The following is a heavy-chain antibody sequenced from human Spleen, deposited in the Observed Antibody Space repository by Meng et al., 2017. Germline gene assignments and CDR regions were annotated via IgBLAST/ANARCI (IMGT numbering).Heavy chain of an antibody. V-gene: IGHV4-34*01. CDR2: INHSGST. CDR3: ARLCGGDCYSDDDFDY. Sequence: QVQLRQWGAGLLQPSETLSLTCVVSGGSFSDYYWSWIRQPPGKGLEWIGEINHSGSTNNNPSLKSRVTISVDTSKNQFSLKLSSVTAADTAVYYCARLCGGDCYSDDDFDYWGQGTLVTVSS. J-gene: IGHJ4*02. CDR1: GGSFSDYY. D-gene: IGHD2-21*02.